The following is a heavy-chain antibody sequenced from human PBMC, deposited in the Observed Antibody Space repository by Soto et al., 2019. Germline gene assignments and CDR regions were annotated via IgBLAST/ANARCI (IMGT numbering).Heavy chain of an antibody. J-gene: IGHJ4*02. CDR2: INSRSSST. CDR3: VKGRNWASGSDY. CDR1: GFTFIDYY. V-gene: IGHV3-11*05. Sequence: WVSLRLSASASGFTFIDYYMSCIRQAPGKGLEWVSYINSRSSSTNYADSVKGRFTISRDNAKNLLYLQMSSLTVEDTAVSYCVKGRNWASGSDYRGQGTLVTVSS. D-gene: IGHD7-27*01.